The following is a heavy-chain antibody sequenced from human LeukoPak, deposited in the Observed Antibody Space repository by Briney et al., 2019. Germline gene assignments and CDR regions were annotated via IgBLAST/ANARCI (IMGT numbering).Heavy chain of an antibody. V-gene: IGHV1-2*02. CDR3: ARGRYIYSSSPPYFDY. J-gene: IGHJ4*02. CDR1: GYTFTGYY. Sequence: VASVKVSCKASGYTFTGYYMHWVRQAPGQGLEWMGWINPNSGGTNYAQKFQGRVTMTRDTSISTAYMELSRLRSDDTAVYYCARGRYIYSSSPPYFDYWGQGTLVTVSS. D-gene: IGHD6-6*01. CDR2: INPNSGGT.